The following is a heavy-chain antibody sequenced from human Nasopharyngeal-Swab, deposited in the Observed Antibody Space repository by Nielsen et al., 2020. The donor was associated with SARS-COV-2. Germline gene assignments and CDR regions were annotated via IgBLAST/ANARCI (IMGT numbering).Heavy chain of an antibody. CDR1: GGSISSSSYY. Sequence: SETLSLTCTVSGGSISSSSYYWGWIRQHPGKGLEWIGSIYYSGSTYYNPSLKSRVTISGDTSKNQFSLKLSSVTAADTAVYYCARQERQWLELQPHYFDYWGQGTLVTVSS. V-gene: IGHV4-39*01. D-gene: IGHD6-19*01. CDR3: ARQERQWLELQPHYFDY. J-gene: IGHJ4*02. CDR2: IYYSGST.